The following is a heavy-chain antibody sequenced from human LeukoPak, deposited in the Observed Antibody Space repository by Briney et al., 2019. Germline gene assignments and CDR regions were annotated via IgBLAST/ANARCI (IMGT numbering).Heavy chain of an antibody. J-gene: IGHJ4*02. Sequence: SETLSLTCTVSGGSISSYYWSWIRQPAGKGLEWIGRIYTSGSTNYNPSLKSRVTMSVDTSKNQLSLRLTSVTAADTAVYYCARDGYSGNDGLWGQGTLVTVSS. CDR1: GGSISSYY. CDR2: IYTSGST. CDR3: ARDGYSGNDGL. D-gene: IGHD5-12*01. V-gene: IGHV4-4*07.